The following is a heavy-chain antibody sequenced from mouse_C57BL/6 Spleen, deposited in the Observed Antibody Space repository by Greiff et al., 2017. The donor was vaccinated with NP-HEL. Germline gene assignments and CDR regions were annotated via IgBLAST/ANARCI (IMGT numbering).Heavy chain of an antibody. J-gene: IGHJ2*01. V-gene: IGHV3-6*01. CDR3: ARDDYWDCDY. Sequence: EVQLQESGPGLVKPSQSLSLTCSVTGYSITSGYYWNWIRQFPGNKLEWMGYISYDGSNNYNPSLKNRISITRDTSKNQFFLKLNSVTTEDTATYYCARDDYWDCDYWGQGTTLTVSS. CDR1: GYSITSGYY. CDR2: ISYDGSN. D-gene: IGHD2-4*01.